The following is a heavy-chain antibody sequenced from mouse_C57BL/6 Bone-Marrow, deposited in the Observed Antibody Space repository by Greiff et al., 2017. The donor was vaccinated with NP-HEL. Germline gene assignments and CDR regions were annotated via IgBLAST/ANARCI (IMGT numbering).Heavy chain of an antibody. D-gene: IGHD2-4*01. Sequence: EVQGVESGGDLVKPGGSLKLSCAASGFTFSSYGMSWVRQTPDKRLEWVATISSGGSYTYYPDSVKGRFTISRDNAKNTLYLQMTSLKSEDTAMYYCARHDYDSWFAYWGQGTLVTVSA. CDR1: GFTFSSYG. CDR3: ARHDYDSWFAY. CDR2: ISSGGSYT. J-gene: IGHJ3*01. V-gene: IGHV5-6*01.